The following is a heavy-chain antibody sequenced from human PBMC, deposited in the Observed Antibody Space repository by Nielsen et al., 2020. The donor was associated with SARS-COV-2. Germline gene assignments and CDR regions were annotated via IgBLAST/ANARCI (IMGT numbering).Heavy chain of an antibody. CDR3: AKDEGGIWFGELSTFDY. Sequence: GESLKISCAASGFTFSSYGMHWVRQAPGKGLEWVAVISYDGSNKYYADSVKGRFTISRDNSKNTLYLQMNSLRAEDTAVYYCAKDEGGIWFGELSTFDYWGQGTLVTVSS. J-gene: IGHJ4*02. CDR1: GFTFSSYG. D-gene: IGHD3-10*01. V-gene: IGHV3-30*18. CDR2: ISYDGSNK.